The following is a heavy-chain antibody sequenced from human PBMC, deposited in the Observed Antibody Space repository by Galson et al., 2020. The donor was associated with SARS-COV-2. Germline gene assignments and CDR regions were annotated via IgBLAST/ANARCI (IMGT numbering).Heavy chain of an antibody. CDR2: IYPNGRT. J-gene: IGHJ2*01. CDR3: AEQGVNLIVVVTGPGCYFDL. V-gene: IGHV4-38-2*02. CDR1: GYSISTTNY. Sequence: SQTLSLTCTVSGYSISTTNYWGWVRQPPGKGLEWIGSIYPNGRTYYNPSLKSRVTISVDTSKNQFSLRLDSVTAADTALYYCAEQGVNLIVVVTGPGCYFDLWGRGTLVTVSS. D-gene: IGHD3-22*01.